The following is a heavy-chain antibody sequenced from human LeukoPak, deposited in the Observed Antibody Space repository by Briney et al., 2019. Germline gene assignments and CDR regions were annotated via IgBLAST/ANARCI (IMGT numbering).Heavy chain of an antibody. D-gene: IGHD1-1*01. J-gene: IGHJ4*02. CDR3: ARARSTQIIINSGPFDY. V-gene: IGHV4-4*07. Sequence: DPSETLSLTCIVSGDSFSSYQWSWVRQPAGKGLEWIGRISASGTTNSNPALKSRVTMSVDSSKKQFSLKLSSVTAADTAVYYCARARSTQIIINSGPFDYWGQGTLVTVSS. CDR2: ISASGTT. CDR1: GDSFSSYQ.